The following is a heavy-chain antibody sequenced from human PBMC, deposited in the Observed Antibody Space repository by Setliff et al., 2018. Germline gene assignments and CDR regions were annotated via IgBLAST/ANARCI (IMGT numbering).Heavy chain of an antibody. CDR3: AKGGGRYHSAS. D-gene: IGHD1-26*01. CDR1: GGSFSNYY. CDR2: INHSGST. V-gene: IGHV4-34*01. Sequence: PSETLSLTCVVYGGSFSNYYWSWIRQPPGKGLEWIGEINHSGSTNYNPSLKSRVTISVDTSKNQFSLKLDSVTAADTAVYYCAKGGGRYHSASWGQGTLVTVSS. J-gene: IGHJ4*02.